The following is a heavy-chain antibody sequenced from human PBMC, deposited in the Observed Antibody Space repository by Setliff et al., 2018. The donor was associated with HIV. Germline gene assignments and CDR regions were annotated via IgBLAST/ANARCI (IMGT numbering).Heavy chain of an antibody. J-gene: IGHJ4*02. CDR3: ARTPRNYYDIRGYPS. CDR2: IYHSGST. CDR1: GGSITTTNW. Sequence: SETLSLTCAVSGGSITTTNWWTWIRQPPGKGLEWIGDIYHSGSTYYNPSLKSRVTISVDTSKSQFSMKLSSVTAADTAVYYCARTPRNYYDIRGYPSWGQGTLVTVSS. D-gene: IGHD3-22*01. V-gene: IGHV4-4*02.